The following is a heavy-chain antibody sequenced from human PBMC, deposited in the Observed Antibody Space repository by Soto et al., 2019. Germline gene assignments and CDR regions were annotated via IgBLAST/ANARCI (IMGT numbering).Heavy chain of an antibody. J-gene: IGHJ4*02. CDR1: GYTFTSYG. CDR3: ARGLTRQYSNYFDY. CDR2: ISAYNGNT. V-gene: IGHV1-18*01. D-gene: IGHD4-4*01. Sequence: ASVKLSCKASGYTFTSYGISWVRQAPGQGLEWMGWISAYNGNTNYAQKLQGRVTMTTDTSTSTAYMELRSLRSDDTAVYYCARGLTRQYSNYFDYWGQGTLVTVSS.